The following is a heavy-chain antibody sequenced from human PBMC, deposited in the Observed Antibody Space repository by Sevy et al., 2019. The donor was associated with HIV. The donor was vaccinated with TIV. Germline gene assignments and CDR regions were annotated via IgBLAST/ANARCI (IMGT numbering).Heavy chain of an antibody. CDR3: ARGQWEHPF. V-gene: IGHV4-34*01. CDR2: NMPGGIT. J-gene: IGHJ4*02. CDR1: VGPSVVTT. Sequence: LLQLRRPCPSPALFMVGPSVVTTGLGSGSPPGKGLEWIGENMPGGITNYNPSLKSRVTISIDTSKNQFSLKVKSVTAADTAIYYCARGQWEHPFWGQGTQVTVSS. D-gene: IGHD1-26*01.